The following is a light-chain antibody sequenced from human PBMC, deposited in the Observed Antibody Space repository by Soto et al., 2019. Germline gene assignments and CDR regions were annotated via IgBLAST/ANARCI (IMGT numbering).Light chain of an antibody. J-gene: IGKJ1*01. V-gene: IGKV2-30*01. CDR2: TVS. Sequence: MTQSPSALAASVGDRVPITCRASQSISGSLNWYQQRPGQSKRRILYTVSNRDSGVTAKFSGSGSDTDFTLRIKRVEAEEVGVYYCMIGTHWQWTCGQGSKV. CDR3: MIGTHWQWT. CDR1: QSISGS.